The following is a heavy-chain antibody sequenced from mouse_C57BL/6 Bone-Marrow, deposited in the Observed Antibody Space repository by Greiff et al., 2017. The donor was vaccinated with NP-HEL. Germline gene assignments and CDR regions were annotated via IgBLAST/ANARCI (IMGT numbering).Heavy chain of an antibody. CDR2: IHPSDSDT. J-gene: IGHJ3*01. V-gene: IGHV1-74*01. CDR3: AIERSNYVGDVWFAY. Sequence: VQLQQPGAELVKPGASVKVSCKASGYTFTSYWMHWVKQRPGQGLEWIGRIHPSDSDTNYNQKFKGKATLTVDKSSSTAYMQISSLTSEDSAVYYCAIERSNYVGDVWFAYWGQGTLVTVSA. D-gene: IGHD2-5*01. CDR1: GYTFTSYW.